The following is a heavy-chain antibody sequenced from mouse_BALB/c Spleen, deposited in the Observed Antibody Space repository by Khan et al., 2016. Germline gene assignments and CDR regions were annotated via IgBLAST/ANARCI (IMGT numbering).Heavy chain of an antibody. CDR2: IYPYNGDS. CDR3: ARSGRWLFDY. V-gene: IGHV1S29*02. J-gene: IGHJ2*01. CDR1: GYTFTDYN. Sequence: VQLQQSGPELVKPGASVKISCKASGYTFTDYNMHWVKQSHGKSLEWIGYIYPYNGDSGCNQKFKSKATLTVDNSSSTAYMDLRSLTSEDSAVYYGARSGRWLFDYWGQGTTLTAPS. D-gene: IGHD2-3*01.